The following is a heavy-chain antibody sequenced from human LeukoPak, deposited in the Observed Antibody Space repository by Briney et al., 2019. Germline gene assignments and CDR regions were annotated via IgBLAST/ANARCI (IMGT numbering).Heavy chain of an antibody. J-gene: IGHJ4*02. CDR1: GGSISSYY. CDR3: AIVNSGSYLGGPFYYFDY. D-gene: IGHD1-26*01. V-gene: IGHV4-4*07. CDR2: IYTSGST. Sequence: SETLSLTCTVSGGSISSYYWSWIRQPAGKGLEWIGRIYTSGSTNYNPSLKSRVTMSVDTSKNQFSLKLSSVTAADTAVYYCAIVNSGSYLGGPFYYFDYWGQGTLVTVSS.